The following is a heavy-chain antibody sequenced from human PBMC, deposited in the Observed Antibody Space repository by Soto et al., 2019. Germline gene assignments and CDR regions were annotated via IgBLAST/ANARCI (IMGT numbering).Heavy chain of an antibody. D-gene: IGHD3-3*01. Sequence: SETLSLTCTVSGGSVSSGSYYWSWIRQPPGKGLEWIGYIYYSGSTNYNPSLRSRVTISVDTSKNQFSLKLSSVTAADTAVYYCARDHYDFWSGYYNWFDPWGQGTLVTVSS. CDR2: IYYSGST. CDR1: GGSVSSGSYY. V-gene: IGHV4-61*01. CDR3: ARDHYDFWSGYYNWFDP. J-gene: IGHJ5*02.